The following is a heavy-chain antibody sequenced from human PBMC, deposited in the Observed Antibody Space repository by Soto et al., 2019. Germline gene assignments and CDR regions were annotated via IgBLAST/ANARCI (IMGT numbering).Heavy chain of an antibody. J-gene: IGHJ5*02. D-gene: IGHD3-3*02. CDR3: AQSISDYGVGRELADSFDA. CDR2: IYWDDDK. Sequence: QITLKESGPTLVRPTQTLTLTCTFSGFSLSTTGVGVGWIRQPPGKALEWLALIYWDDDKRYSPSLKSRLTITKDTSKHDVILTPTDVDPVHAATYYCAQSISDYGVGRELADSFDAWGQGTVVTVSS. CDR1: GFSLSTTGVG. V-gene: IGHV2-5*02.